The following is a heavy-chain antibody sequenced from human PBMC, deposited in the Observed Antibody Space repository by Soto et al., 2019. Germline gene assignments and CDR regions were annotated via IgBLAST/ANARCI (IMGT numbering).Heavy chain of an antibody. CDR1: GYTFTGYY. CDR3: ARGCSSTSCYSLFGMDV. J-gene: IGHJ6*02. V-gene: IGHV1-2*04. Sequence: ASVKVSCKASGYTFTGYYMHWVRQDPGQGLEWMGWINPNSGGTNYAQKFQGWVTMTRDTSVSTAYMELSRLRSDDTAVYYCARGCSSTSCYSLFGMDVWGQGTTVTVSS. CDR2: INPNSGGT. D-gene: IGHD2-2*01.